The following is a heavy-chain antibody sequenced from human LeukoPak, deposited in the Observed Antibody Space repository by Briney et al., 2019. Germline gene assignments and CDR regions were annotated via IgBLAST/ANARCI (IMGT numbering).Heavy chain of an antibody. CDR1: GFTFSKYA. Sequence: GGSLRLSCVGSGFTFSKYATVWVRQAPGKGLEWVSAISGSGGSTYYADSVKGRFTISRDNSKNTLYLQMNSLRAEDTAVYYCARDRTTPGLYGMDVWGQGTTVTVSS. CDR2: ISGSGGST. CDR3: ARDRTTPGLYGMDV. J-gene: IGHJ6*02. V-gene: IGHV3-23*01. D-gene: IGHD1-1*01.